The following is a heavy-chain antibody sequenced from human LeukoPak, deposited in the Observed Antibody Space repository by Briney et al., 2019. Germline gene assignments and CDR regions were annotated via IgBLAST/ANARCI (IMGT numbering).Heavy chain of an antibody. Sequence: SETLSLTCTVSGGSISSYYWSWIRQPPGKGLEWIGYIYYSGSTNYNPSLKRRVTISVDTPKNQFSLKLSSVTAADTAVYYCARSFYYYYYMDVWGKGTTVTVSS. V-gene: IGHV4-59*01. CDR3: ARSFYYYYYMDV. CDR2: IYYSGST. CDR1: GGSISSYY. J-gene: IGHJ6*03.